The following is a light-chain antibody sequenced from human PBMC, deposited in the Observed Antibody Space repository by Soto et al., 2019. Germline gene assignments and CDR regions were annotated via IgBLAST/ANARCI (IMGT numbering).Light chain of an antibody. Sequence: EIVLTQSPGTLSLSPGERVTLSCRASQSVSSSYLAWYQQKPGQAPRLLIYGASSRPTGISDRFSGSGSGTDFTLTISRLEPEDFAVYYCQQYGSSLSITFGQGTRLENK. CDR2: GAS. V-gene: IGKV3-20*01. CDR3: QQYGSSLSIT. CDR1: QSVSSSY. J-gene: IGKJ5*01.